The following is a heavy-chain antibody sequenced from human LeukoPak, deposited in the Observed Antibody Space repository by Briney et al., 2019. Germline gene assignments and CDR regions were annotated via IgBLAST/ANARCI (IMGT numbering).Heavy chain of an antibody. Sequence: ASVKVSCKASGYTFTGYYIHWVRQAPGQGLEWMGWINPNSGGTNYAQKFQGRVTMTRDTSISTAYMELSRLRSDDTAVYFCASVTRDMLRGAFDILGEGTMVTVSS. V-gene: IGHV1-2*02. CDR2: INPNSGGT. J-gene: IGHJ3*02. D-gene: IGHD3-16*01. CDR1: GYTFTGYY. CDR3: ASVTRDMLRGAFDI.